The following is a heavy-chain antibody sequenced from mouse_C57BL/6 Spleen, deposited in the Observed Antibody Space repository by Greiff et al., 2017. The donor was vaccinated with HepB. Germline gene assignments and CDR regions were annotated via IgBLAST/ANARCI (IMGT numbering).Heavy chain of an antibody. CDR3: ARRDYDYDEVY. J-gene: IGHJ2*01. V-gene: IGHV1-80*01. CDR1: GYAFSSYW. Sequence: QVQLQQSGAELVKPGASVKISCKASGYAFSSYWMNWVKQRPGKGLEWIGQIYPGDGDTNYNGKFKGKATLTADKSSSTAYMQLSSLTSEDSAVYFCARRDYDYDEVYWGQGTTLTVSS. D-gene: IGHD2-4*01. CDR2: IYPGDGDT.